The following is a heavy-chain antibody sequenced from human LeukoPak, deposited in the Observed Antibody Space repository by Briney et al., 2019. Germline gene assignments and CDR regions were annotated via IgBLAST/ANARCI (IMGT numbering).Heavy chain of an antibody. V-gene: IGHV3-23*01. CDR2: ISGSGGST. D-gene: IGHD6-19*01. J-gene: IGHJ4*02. CDR3: AKSPVAVASIFDY. CDR1: GFTFSSSA. Sequence: GGSLRLSCAASGFTFSSSAMSWVRQVPGKGLEWVSAISGSGGSTYYADSVKGRFTISRDNSKNTLYLQMNSPRAEDTAVYYCAKSPVAVASIFDYWGQGTLVTVSS.